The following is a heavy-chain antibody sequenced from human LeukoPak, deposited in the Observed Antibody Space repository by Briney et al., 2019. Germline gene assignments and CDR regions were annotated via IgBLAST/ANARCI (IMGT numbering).Heavy chain of an antibody. CDR1: GYTFTSYG. J-gene: IGHJ4*02. V-gene: IGHV1-18*01. CDR3: AKYCPSIAMAGTFDY. D-gene: IGHD6-19*01. Sequence: ASVKVSCKPSGYTFTSYGISWVRQAPGQGLEWMGWISAYNGDTNYAQNLQGRVTMTTDTIPNTAYMGMRTVRSERTRVYFSAKYCPSIAMAGTFDYWGQGTLITVSS. CDR2: ISAYNGDT.